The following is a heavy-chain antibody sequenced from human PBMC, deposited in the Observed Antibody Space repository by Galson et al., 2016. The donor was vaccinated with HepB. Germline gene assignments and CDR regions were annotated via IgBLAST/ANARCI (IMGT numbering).Heavy chain of an antibody. CDR3: VREFEVDGFDH. CDR1: GASVRSSNW. D-gene: IGHD5-24*01. CDR2: IFHSGST. J-gene: IGHJ4*02. Sequence: SETLSLTCAVSGASVRSSNWWSWVRQPPGKGLEWLGEIFHSGSTNYNPSLKSRVIISVDNPKNKLHLKMTSVTAAYTAVYYCVREFEVDGFDHGGQGILVIVSS. V-gene: IGHV4-4*02.